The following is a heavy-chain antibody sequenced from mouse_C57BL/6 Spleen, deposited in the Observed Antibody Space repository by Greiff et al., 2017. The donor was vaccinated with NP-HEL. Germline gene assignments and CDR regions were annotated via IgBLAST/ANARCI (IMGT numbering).Heavy chain of an antibody. CDR3: AREGDFAY. J-gene: IGHJ3*01. V-gene: IGHV5-4*01. CDR2: ISDGGSYT. CDR1: GFTFSSYA. Sequence: DVKLVESGGGLVKPGGSLKLSCAASGFTFSSYAMSWVRQTPEKRLEWVATISDGGSYTYYPDNVKGRFTISRDNAKNNLYLQMSHLKSEDTAMYYCAREGDFAYWGQGTLVTVSA.